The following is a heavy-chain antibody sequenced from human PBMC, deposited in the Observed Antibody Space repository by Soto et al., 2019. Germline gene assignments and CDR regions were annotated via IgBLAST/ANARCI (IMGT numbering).Heavy chain of an antibody. D-gene: IGHD3-22*01. Sequence: PSETLSLTCAVYGGSFSGYYWSWIRQPPGKGLEWIGEINHSGSTNYNPSLKSRVTISVDTSKNQFSLKLSSVTAADTAVYYCARGVPYYYDSSGYYYFAYCGQGTLAIFSS. V-gene: IGHV4-34*01. CDR3: ARGVPYYYDSSGYYYFAY. CDR2: INHSGST. J-gene: IGHJ4*02. CDR1: GGSFSGYY.